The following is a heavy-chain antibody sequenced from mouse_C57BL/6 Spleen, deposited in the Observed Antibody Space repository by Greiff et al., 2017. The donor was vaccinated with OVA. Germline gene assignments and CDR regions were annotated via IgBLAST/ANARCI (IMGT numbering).Heavy chain of an antibody. J-gene: IGHJ2*01. Sequence: QVQLQQPGAELVKPGASVKLSCKASGYTFTSYWMHWVKQRPGQGLEWIGMIHPNSGSTNYNEKFKSKATLTVDKSSSTAYMQLSSLTSEDSAVYYCARSMNYPYYFDYWDQGTTLTVSS. D-gene: IGHD2-1*01. CDR3: ARSMNYPYYFDY. CDR1: GYTFTSYW. V-gene: IGHV1-64*01. CDR2: IHPNSGST.